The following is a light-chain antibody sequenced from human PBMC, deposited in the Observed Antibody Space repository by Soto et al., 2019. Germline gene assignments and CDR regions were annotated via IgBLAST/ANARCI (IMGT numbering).Light chain of an antibody. J-gene: IGKJ4*01. V-gene: IGKV3-20*01. Sequence: EIVLTQSPGTLSLSPGERATLSCRASQSVTSNYLAWHQQKPGQAPRLLIYEAYTRATGISDRFSGGVSGTDFTLTISRLEPEDFAVYYCQQYGSPPHTFGGGTQVEIK. CDR1: QSVTSNY. CDR2: EAY. CDR3: QQYGSPPHT.